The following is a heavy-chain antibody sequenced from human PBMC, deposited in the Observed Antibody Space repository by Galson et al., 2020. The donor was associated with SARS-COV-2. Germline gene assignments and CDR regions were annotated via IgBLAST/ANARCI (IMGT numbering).Heavy chain of an antibody. CDR2: IFSNDEK. CDR1: GFSLSNARMG. CDR3: ARIIRVRSGYEEGWFDP. V-gene: IGHV2-26*01. D-gene: IGHD5-12*01. J-gene: IGHJ5*02. Sequence: SGPTLVKPTETLTLTCTVSGFSLSNARMGVSWIRQPPGKALEWLAHIFSNDEKSYSTSLKSRLTISKDTSKSQVVLTMTNMDPVDTATYYCARIIRVRSGYEEGWFDPWGQGTLVTVSS.